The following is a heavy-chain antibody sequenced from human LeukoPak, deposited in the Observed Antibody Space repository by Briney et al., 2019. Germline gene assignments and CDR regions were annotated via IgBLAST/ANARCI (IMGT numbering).Heavy chain of an antibody. Sequence: GGSLRLSCAASGFTFSSYAMSWVRQAPGKGLGWVSAISGSGGSTYYADSVKGRFTISRDNSKNTLYLQMNSLRAEDTAVYYCAKDIAYSYGTYAYFDYWGQGTLVTVSS. D-gene: IGHD5-18*01. J-gene: IGHJ4*02. CDR3: AKDIAYSYGTYAYFDY. CDR1: GFTFSSYA. CDR2: ISGSGGST. V-gene: IGHV3-23*01.